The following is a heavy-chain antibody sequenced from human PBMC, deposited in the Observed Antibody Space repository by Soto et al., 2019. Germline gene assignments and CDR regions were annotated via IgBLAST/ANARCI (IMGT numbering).Heavy chain of an antibody. Sequence: SETLSLTCAVYGGSFSGYYWSWIRQPPGKGLEWIGEINHSGSTNYNPSLKSRVTISVDTSKNQFSLKLSSVTAADTAVYDCARWSRGHSGYGSTLDYWGQGTLVTVSS. CDR1: GGSFSGYY. J-gene: IGHJ4*02. CDR2: INHSGST. CDR3: ARWSRGHSGYGSTLDY. D-gene: IGHD5-12*01. V-gene: IGHV4-34*01.